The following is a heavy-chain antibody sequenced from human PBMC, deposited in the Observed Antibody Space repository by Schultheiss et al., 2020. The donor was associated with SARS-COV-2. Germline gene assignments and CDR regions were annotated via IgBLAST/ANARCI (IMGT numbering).Heavy chain of an antibody. J-gene: IGHJ4*02. Sequence: GSLRLSCTVSGGSISSYYWSWIRQPAGKGLEWIGRIYTSGSTYYNPSLKSRVTISVDTSKNQFSLKLSSVTAADTAVYYCASPRFDYWGQGTLVTVSS. V-gene: IGHV4-4*07. CDR3: ASPRFDY. CDR2: IYTSGST. CDR1: GGSISSYY.